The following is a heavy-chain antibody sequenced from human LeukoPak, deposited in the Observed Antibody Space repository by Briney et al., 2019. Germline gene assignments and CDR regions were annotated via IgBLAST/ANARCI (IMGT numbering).Heavy chain of an antibody. D-gene: IGHD3-22*01. J-gene: IGHJ4*02. CDR3: ASVFYDSSGYYRDY. Sequence: GEALQISCKGSGYLLTTYWIGWVRQTPGPALEWMGIINPTDSNVSFNPSFEGQVTISFHQSISTAYLQWSSVKASDTAMYYCASVFYDSSGYYRDYWGQGTLVSVSS. V-gene: IGHV5-51*01. CDR1: GYLLTTYW. CDR2: INPTDSNV.